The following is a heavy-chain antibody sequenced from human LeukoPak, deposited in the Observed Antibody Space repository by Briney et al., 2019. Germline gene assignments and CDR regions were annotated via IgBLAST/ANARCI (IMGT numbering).Heavy chain of an antibody. V-gene: IGHV3-33*01. CDR2: IWYVGSNK. D-gene: IGHD5/OR15-5a*01. CDR3: ARTFSSGVVLCLGSMDV. Sequence: PGGSLRLSCAASGFTFSSYGMHWVRQAPGKGLEWVAAIWYVGSNKYYADSVKSRFTISRDNSKNTLYLQMNSLRAEDTAVYYCARTFSSGVVLCLGSMDVWGQGTTVTVSS. J-gene: IGHJ6*02. CDR1: GFTFSSYG.